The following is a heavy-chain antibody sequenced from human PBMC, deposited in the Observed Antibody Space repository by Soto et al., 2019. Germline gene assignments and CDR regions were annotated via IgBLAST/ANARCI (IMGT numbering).Heavy chain of an antibody. CDR2: IIPIFGTA. V-gene: IGHV1-69*13. J-gene: IGHJ6*02. CDR3: ARGGGGDGSSSGGYYYGMDV. CDR1: GGTFSSYA. Sequence: SVKVSCKASGGTFSSYAISWVRQAPGQGLEWMGGIIPIFGTANYAQKFQGRVTITADESTSTAYMELSSLRSEDTAVYYGARGGGGDGSSSGGYYYGMDVWGQGTTVTVSS. D-gene: IGHD6-6*01.